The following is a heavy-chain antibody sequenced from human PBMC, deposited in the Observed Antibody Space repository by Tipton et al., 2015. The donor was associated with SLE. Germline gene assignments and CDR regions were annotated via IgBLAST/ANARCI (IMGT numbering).Heavy chain of an antibody. J-gene: IGHJ5*02. V-gene: IGHV4-59*05. CDR1: GGSISSHY. CDR3: ARRPTVTSTGDWFDP. Sequence: TLSLTCTVSGGSISSHYWSWIRQPPGKGLEWIGSMYYSGSTYYNPSLKSRVTISVDTSKNQFSLKLSSVTAADTAVYYCARRPTVTSTGDWFDPWGQGTLVTVSS. CDR2: MYYSGST. D-gene: IGHD4-17*01.